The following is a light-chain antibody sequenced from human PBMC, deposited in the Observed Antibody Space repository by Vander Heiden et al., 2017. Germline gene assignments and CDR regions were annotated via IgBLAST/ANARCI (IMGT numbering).Light chain of an antibody. CDR3: QQYGTSPLMYT. CDR1: QSVSSSY. Sequence: EIVLTQSPGTLSLSPGERVTLSCRASQSVSSSYLAWYQQKPGQAPRLLMYGASGRASGIPDRFSGSGSGTDFTLTISRLEPEDFAVYYCQQYGTSPLMYTFGQGTKLQIK. J-gene: IGKJ2*01. V-gene: IGKV3-20*01. CDR2: GAS.